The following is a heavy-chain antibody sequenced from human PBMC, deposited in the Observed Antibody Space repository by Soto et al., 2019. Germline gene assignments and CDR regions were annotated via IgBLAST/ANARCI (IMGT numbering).Heavy chain of an antibody. CDR2: INPSGGST. J-gene: IGHJ5*02. CDR3: ARGPSKVEEMTWFDP. V-gene: IGHV1-46*01. CDR1: GYTFTSYY. D-gene: IGHD2-15*01. Sequence: GASVKVSCKASGYTFTSYYMHWVRQAPGQGLEWMGIINPSGGSTSYAQKFQGRVTMTRDTSTSTVYMELSSLRSEDTAVYYCARGPSKVEEMTWFDPWGQGTLVTVSS.